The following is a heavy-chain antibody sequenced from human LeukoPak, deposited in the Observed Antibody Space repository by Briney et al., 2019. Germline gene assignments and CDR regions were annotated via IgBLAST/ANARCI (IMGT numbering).Heavy chain of an antibody. D-gene: IGHD3-16*01. CDR1: GHTFTSYD. J-gene: IGHJ3*01. V-gene: IGHV1-8*01. CDR3: ARGRLEGWGNSDAYDR. Sequence: ASVKVPYKASGHTFTSYDINWVRRATGQGLEWMGWMNPKSGNTGYLQKFQGRVTMTRNTSISTAYMELSGLRSEDTAMYYCARGRLEGWGNSDAYDRWGQGTMVTVSS. CDR2: MNPKSGNT.